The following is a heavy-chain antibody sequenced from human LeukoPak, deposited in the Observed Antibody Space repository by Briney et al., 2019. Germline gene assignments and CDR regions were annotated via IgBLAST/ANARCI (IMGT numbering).Heavy chain of an antibody. CDR2: ISWNSGSI. J-gene: IGHJ4*02. Sequence: GRSLRLSCAASGFTFDDYAMHWVRQAPGKGLEWVSGISWNSGSIGYADSVKGQFTISRDNAKNSLYLQMNSLRAEDTALYYCAKSRTIAAAGSRGPYYFDYWGQGTLVTVSS. D-gene: IGHD6-13*01. CDR3: AKSRTIAAAGSRGPYYFDY. V-gene: IGHV3-9*01. CDR1: GFTFDDYA.